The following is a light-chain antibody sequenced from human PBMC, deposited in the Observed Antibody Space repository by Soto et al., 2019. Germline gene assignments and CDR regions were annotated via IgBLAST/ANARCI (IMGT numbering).Light chain of an antibody. V-gene: IGKV3-15*01. CDR2: GAS. J-gene: IGKJ3*01. CDR3: QQYQDWPPIT. CDR1: ESVSRS. Sequence: EIVLTQSPVTLSVSPGERATVSCRASESVSRSLAWYQQKPGQAPRLLIYGASTRATGVPGRFSGSGSGTHFTLTIASRLSEDFAVYYCQQYQDWPPITFGPGTKVDFK.